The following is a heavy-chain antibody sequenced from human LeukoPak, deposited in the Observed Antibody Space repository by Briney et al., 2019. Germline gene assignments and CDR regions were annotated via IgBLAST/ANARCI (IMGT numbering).Heavy chain of an antibody. CDR3: ARDPRRASLTYYYDSSGYYLDY. V-gene: IGHV1-2*02. J-gene: IGHJ4*02. Sequence: GASVKASCKASGYTFTGYYMHWVRQAPGQGLEWMGWINPNSGGTNYAQKFQGRVTMTRDTSISTAYMELSRLRSDDTAVYYCARDPRRASLTYYYDSSGYYLDYWGQGTLVTVSS. D-gene: IGHD3-22*01. CDR2: INPNSGGT. CDR1: GYTFTGYY.